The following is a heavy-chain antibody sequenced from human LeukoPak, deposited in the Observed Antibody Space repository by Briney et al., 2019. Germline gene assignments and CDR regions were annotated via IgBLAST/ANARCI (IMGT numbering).Heavy chain of an antibody. CDR1: GVSFSGYY. J-gene: IGHJ4*02. CDR2: INHSGST. Sequence: SETLSLTCAVYGVSFSGYYWSWIRQPPGKGLEWVGEINHSGSTNYNPSLKSRVTISVDTSKNQFSLKLSSVTAADTAVYYCARGKTVFDYWGQGTLVTVSS. D-gene: IGHD4-11*01. CDR3: ARGKTVFDY. V-gene: IGHV4-34*01.